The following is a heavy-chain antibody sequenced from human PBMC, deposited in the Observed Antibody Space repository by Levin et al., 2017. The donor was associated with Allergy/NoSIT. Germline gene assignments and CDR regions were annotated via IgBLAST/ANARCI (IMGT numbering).Heavy chain of an antibody. CDR2: ISRSGSAT. CDR1: GFTFSDYE. Sequence: PGGSLRLSCAASGFTFSDYEMNWVRQAPGTGLECVSYISRSGSATYYADSVKGRFTMSRDNAKNSLYLQMNSLRAEDTAVYYCARRLRRGDYYYGMDVWGQVTTVTVSS. CDR3: ARRLRRGDYYYGMDV. V-gene: IGHV3-48*03. J-gene: IGHJ6*02.